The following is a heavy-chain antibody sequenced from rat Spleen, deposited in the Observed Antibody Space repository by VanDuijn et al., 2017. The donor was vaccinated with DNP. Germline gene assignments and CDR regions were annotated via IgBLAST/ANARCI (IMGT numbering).Heavy chain of an antibody. CDR3: AREDTPVVVGYRDY. CDR1: EFSLSDYS. V-gene: IGHV2-19*01. J-gene: IGHJ2*01. CDR2: IRANGIT. Sequence: QVQLKESGPGLVQPSQTLSLTCTVSEFSLSDYSIHWVRQSPGKGLEWLGRIRANGITDFNSGLRSRLLISRDISNGQVFLNVNSPQTEEAAIYVCAREDTPVVVGYRDYWGRVVMVTIAS. D-gene: IGHD1-12*02.